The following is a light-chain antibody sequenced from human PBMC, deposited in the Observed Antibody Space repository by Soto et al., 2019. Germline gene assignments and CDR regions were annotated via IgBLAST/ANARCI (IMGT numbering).Light chain of an antibody. CDR3: QQYNSSPLT. J-gene: IGKJ4*01. Sequence: DIQMTQSPSTLSASVGDRVTITCRASQSISSWLAWYQQKPGKAPKVLIYKASSLKSGVTSRFSGSGSGTEFTLTISSLQPDDFATYYCQQYNSSPLTFGGGTKVEIK. CDR2: KAS. CDR1: QSISSW. V-gene: IGKV1-5*03.